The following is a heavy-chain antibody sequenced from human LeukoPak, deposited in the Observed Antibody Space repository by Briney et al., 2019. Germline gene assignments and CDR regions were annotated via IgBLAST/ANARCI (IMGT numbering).Heavy chain of an antibody. CDR1: GGSISSSSYY. Sequence: SETLSLTCTVSGGSISSSSYYWGWIRQPPGKGLEWIGSIYYSGSTYYNPSLKSRVTISVDTSKNQFSLKLSSVTAADTAVYYCTRHEEYSYGRVNYWGQGTLVTVSS. J-gene: IGHJ4*02. CDR2: IYYSGST. CDR3: TRHEEYSYGRVNY. D-gene: IGHD5-18*01. V-gene: IGHV4-39*01.